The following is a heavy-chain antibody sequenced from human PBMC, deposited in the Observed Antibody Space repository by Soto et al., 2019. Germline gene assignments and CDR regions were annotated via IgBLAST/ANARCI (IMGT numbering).Heavy chain of an antibody. D-gene: IGHD2-21*01. J-gene: IGHJ4*02. CDR1: GGSISSTSHY. CDR2: IYYTGST. Sequence: QLQLQESGPGLVRPSETLSLTCTVSGGSISSTSHYWGWVRQPPGKGLEWIGSIYYTGSTYFRPSLRSRVTISVDTSKNQSSLKLNSVTAADTAVYFCARLDGYGGLLDYWGQGTLVTVSS. CDR3: ARLDGYGGLLDY. V-gene: IGHV4-39*01.